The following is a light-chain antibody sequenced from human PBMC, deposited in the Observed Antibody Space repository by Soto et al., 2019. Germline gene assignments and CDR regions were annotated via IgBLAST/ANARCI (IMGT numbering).Light chain of an antibody. CDR1: SSDIGDYNF. Sequence: SALTQPAPVSGSPGQSISISCTGTSSDIGDYNFVSWYQHHPGKAPKVIIYEVSNRPSGVSHRFAGSKSGNTASLTISGLQTEDEADYYCSSYKYDTVIPFVFGSGTKVTVL. CDR3: SSYKYDTVIPFV. V-gene: IGLV2-14*01. CDR2: EVS. J-gene: IGLJ1*01.